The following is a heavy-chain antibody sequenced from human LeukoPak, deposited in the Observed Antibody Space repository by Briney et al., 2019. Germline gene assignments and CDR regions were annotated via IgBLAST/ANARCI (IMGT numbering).Heavy chain of an antibody. J-gene: IGHJ5*02. CDR2: IYYSGST. V-gene: IGHV4-59*01. CDR1: GGSISSYY. CDR3: ARVGTRSWFDP. Sequence: TSSETLSLTCTVSGGSISSYYWSWIRQPPGKGLEWIGYIYYSGSTNYNPSLKSRVTISVDTSKNQFSLKLSSVTAADTAVYYCARVGTRSWFDPWGQGTLVTVSS.